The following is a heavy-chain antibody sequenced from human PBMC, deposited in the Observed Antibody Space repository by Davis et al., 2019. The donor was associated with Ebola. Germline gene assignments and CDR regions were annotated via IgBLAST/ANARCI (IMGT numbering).Heavy chain of an antibody. CDR1: GYTFTGYY. V-gene: IGHV1-2*02. D-gene: IGHD2-2*01. J-gene: IGHJ6*03. Sequence: ASVKVSCKASGYTFTGYYMHWVRQAPGQGLEWMGWINPNSGGTNYAQKFQGRVTMTRDTSISTAYMELSRLRSDDTAVYYCATDSSTSSLSSPLYYYYMDVWGKGTTVTVSS. CDR2: INPNSGGT. CDR3: ATDSSTSSLSSPLYYYYMDV.